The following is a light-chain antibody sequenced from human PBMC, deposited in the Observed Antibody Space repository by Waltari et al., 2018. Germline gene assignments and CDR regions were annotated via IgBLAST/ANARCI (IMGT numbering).Light chain of an antibody. CDR3: SSHTSNSIVV. J-gene: IGLJ2*01. V-gene: IGLV2-14*03. Sequence: QSALTQPASVSGSPGQSITISCTGTSTDVVGYNSVSWYQQHPGQAPKVMIYDVSNRPSGVSNRFSGSKSGNTASLTISGLQAEDEAEYYCSSHTSNSIVVFGGGTKLTVL. CDR2: DVS. CDR1: STDVVGYNS.